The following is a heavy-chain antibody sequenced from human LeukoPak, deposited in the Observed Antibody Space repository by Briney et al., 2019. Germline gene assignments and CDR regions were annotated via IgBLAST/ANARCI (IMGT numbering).Heavy chain of an antibody. CDR2: ISGSGGST. CDR1: GFTFSSYG. CDR3: ATRDYYYYGMDV. V-gene: IGHV3-23*01. J-gene: IGHJ6*02. Sequence: GGSLRLSCAASGFTFSSYGMSWVRQAPGKGLEWVSAISGSGGSTYYAVSVRGRFTISRDNSKNTLYLQMNSLRAEDTALYYCATRDYYYYGMDVWGQGTTITVSS.